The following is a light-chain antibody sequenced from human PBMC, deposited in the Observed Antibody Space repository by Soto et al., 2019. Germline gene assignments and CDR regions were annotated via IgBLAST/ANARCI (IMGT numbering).Light chain of an antibody. CDR3: HQVYTYPRT. V-gene: IGKV1-9*01. CDR2: GAS. J-gene: IGKJ1*01. CDR1: QVVRSY. Sequence: IQLTPSPSSLSASVGARATINGRARQVVRSYLAWFQQRPGKAPKLLIFGASTLQNGVPARFSGGGFGTEFTLTITSLQPEDFATYYCHQVYTYPRTFGQGTKVDIK.